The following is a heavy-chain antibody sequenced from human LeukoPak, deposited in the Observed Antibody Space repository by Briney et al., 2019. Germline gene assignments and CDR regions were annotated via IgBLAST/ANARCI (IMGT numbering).Heavy chain of an antibody. CDR2: IIPIFGTA. Sequence: ASVKVSCKASGGTFSSYAISWVRRAPGQGLEWMGGIIPIFGTANYAQKFQGRVTITADESTSTAYMELSSLRSEDTAVYYCARILGYCRSTSCHHFDYWGQGTLVTVSS. CDR1: GGTFSSYA. CDR3: ARILGYCRSTSCHHFDY. V-gene: IGHV1-69*01. J-gene: IGHJ4*02. D-gene: IGHD2-2*01.